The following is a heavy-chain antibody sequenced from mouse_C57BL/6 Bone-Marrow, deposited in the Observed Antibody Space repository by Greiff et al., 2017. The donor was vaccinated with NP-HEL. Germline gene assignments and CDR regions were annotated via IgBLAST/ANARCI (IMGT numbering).Heavy chain of an antibody. D-gene: IGHD2-4*01. CDR3: ARNSDYDGAWFAY. V-gene: IGHV2-2*01. CDR2: IWSGGSA. CDR1: GFSLTSYG. J-gene: IGHJ3*01. Sequence: VKVVESGPGLVQPSQSLSITCTVSGFSLTSYGVHWVRQSPGKGLEWLGVIWSGGSADYNAAFISRLSISKDNSKSQVFFKMNSLQADDTAIYYCARNSDYDGAWFAYWGQGTLVTVSA.